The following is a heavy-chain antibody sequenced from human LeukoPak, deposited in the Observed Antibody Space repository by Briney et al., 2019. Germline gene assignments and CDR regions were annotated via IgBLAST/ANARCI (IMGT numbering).Heavy chain of an antibody. Sequence: GESLTISCKGSGYNFITYWTAWVRQMPGKGLEWMGNIYPGDSDTRYSPSFQGQVSISADKSISTAYLHWSSLKASDTAMYYCARQSCSGGNCYSRAFDIWGQGTMVAVSS. CDR1: GYNFITYW. CDR2: IYPGDSDT. J-gene: IGHJ3*02. V-gene: IGHV5-51*01. CDR3: ARQSCSGGNCYSRAFDI. D-gene: IGHD2-15*01.